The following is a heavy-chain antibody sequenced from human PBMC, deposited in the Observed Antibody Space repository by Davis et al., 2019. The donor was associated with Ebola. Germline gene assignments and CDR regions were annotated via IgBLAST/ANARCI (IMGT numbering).Heavy chain of an antibody. CDR1: GFTFSSYS. V-gene: IGHV3-48*02. J-gene: IGHJ5*02. Sequence: GESPMTPCAASGFTFSSYSMNWVRQAPGKGLEWVSYISSSSSTIYYADSVKGRFTISRDNAKNSLYLQMNSLRDEDTAVYYCARDRRWLQSGVWFDPWGQGTLVTVSS. CDR3: ARDRRWLQSGVWFDP. CDR2: ISSSSSTI. D-gene: IGHD5-24*01.